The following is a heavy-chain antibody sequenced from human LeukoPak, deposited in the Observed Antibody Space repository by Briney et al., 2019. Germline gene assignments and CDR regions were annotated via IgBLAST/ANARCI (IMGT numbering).Heavy chain of an antibody. D-gene: IGHD2-8*01. J-gene: IGHJ4*02. CDR3: AKDAVLMVYAKPYYFDY. Sequence: GSLRLSCVASGFSFSSNYMSWVRQAPGKGLEWVSVIYSGGSTYYADSVKGRFTISRDNSKNTLYLQMNSLRAEDTAVYYCAKDAVLMVYAKPYYFDYWGQGTLVTVSS. CDR1: GFSFSSNY. V-gene: IGHV3-53*01. CDR2: IYSGGST.